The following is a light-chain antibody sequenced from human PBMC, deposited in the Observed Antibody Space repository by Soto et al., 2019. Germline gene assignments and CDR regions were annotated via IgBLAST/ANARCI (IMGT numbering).Light chain of an antibody. V-gene: IGLV7-46*01. Sequence: QAVVTQEPSLTVSPGGTVTFTCGSSTGPVTSSLYPYWFQQKPGQAPRTLIYDINNRHSWTPARFSGSLLGGKAALTLSGAQPEDEADYSCLLTHSGFRPVFGGGTKLTVL. CDR3: LLTHSGFRPV. CDR2: DIN. CDR1: TGPVTSSLY. J-gene: IGLJ3*02.